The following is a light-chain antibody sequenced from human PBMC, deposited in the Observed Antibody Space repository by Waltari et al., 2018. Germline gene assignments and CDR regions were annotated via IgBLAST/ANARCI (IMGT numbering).Light chain of an antibody. Sequence: EIVMTQSPGTLSVSPGERATLSCRASQSVSSNLAWYQQKPGQAPRLLIHDASTRATGVPARFSGSGAGTEFTLTISSLQSEDFAVDYCQQYNDWPPGYTFGQGTKLEI. CDR3: QQYNDWPPGYT. V-gene: IGKV3-15*01. CDR1: QSVSSN. CDR2: DAS. J-gene: IGKJ2*01.